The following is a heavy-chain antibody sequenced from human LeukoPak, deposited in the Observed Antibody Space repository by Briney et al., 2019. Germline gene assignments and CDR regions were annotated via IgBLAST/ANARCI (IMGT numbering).Heavy chain of an antibody. D-gene: IGHD5-12*01. CDR2: ISAYNGNT. J-gene: IGHJ6*03. Sequence: ASVKVSCKASGYTFTSYGISWVRQAPGQGLEWMGWISAYNGNTNYAQKLQGRVTMTTDTSTSTAYMELRSLRSDDTAVYYCAGDRRGYSGPTDYYYYMDVWGKGTTVTVSS. CDR1: GYTFTSYG. CDR3: AGDRRGYSGPTDYYYYMDV. V-gene: IGHV1-18*01.